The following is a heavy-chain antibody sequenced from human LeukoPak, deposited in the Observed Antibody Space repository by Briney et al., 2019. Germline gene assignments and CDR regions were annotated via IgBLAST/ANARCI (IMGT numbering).Heavy chain of an antibody. Sequence: PSETLSLTCTVSGDSINPYYWSWIRQPPREGLEWIGYIFYRGSTNYNAALKSRVAISLDTSKNQFSLKLNSVSAADTAVYYCAGTTGRYFEYWGQGILVTVSS. CDR2: IFYRGST. CDR3: AGTTGRYFEY. V-gene: IGHV4-59*01. J-gene: IGHJ4*02. CDR1: GDSINPYY. D-gene: IGHD1-26*01.